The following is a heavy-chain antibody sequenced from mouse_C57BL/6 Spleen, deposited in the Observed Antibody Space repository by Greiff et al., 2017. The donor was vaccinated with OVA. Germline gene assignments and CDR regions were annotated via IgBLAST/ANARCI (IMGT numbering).Heavy chain of an antibody. V-gene: IGHV1-64*01. D-gene: IGHD2-4*01. J-gene: IGHJ3*01. CDR3: ARSGDYDSSWFAY. Sequence: QVQLQQPGAELVKPGASVKLSCKASGYTFTSYWMHWVKQRPGQGLEWIGMIHPNRGSTNYNEKFKSKATLTVDKSSSTAYMQLSSLTSEDSAVYYCARSGDYDSSWFAYWGQGTLVTVSA. CDR2: IHPNRGST. CDR1: GYTFTSYW.